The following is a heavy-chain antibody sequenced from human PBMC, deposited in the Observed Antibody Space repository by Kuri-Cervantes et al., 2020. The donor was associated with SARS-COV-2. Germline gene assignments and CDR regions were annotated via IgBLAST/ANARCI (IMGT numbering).Heavy chain of an antibody. J-gene: IGHJ6*01. CDR2: ISSSGSTI. D-gene: IGHD6-13*01. CDR1: GFTFSSYE. V-gene: IGHV3-48*03. Sequence: GESLKISCAASGFTFSSYEMNWVRQAPGKGLEWVSYISSSGSTIYYADSVKGRFTISRDNAKNSLYLQMNSLRAEDTAVYYCARGGMALGYYYYGMDVWGQGNTVNVSS. CDR3: ARGGMALGYYYYGMDV.